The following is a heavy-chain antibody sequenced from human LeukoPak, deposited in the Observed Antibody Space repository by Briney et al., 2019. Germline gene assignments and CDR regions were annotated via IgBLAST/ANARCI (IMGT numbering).Heavy chain of an antibody. CDR3: AKLSIYSNSPHF. V-gene: IGHV4-39*01. CDR1: GGSISSSYYY. D-gene: IGHD6-6*01. Sequence: PSETLSVTCTASGGSISSSYYYWGWIRQPPGKGLEWIASLYYTGTTYYNPSLKSRVTISVDTSKNQFSLKLTSVTPADTALYYCAKLSIYSNSPHFWGQGTLVTVSS. CDR2: LYYTGTT. J-gene: IGHJ4*02.